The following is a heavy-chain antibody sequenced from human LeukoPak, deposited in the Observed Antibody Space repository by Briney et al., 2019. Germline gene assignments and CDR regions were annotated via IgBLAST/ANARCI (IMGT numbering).Heavy chain of an antibody. CDR3: ARGRYCSGGSCFTGRYYYYMDV. V-gene: IGHV3-23*01. J-gene: IGHJ6*03. D-gene: IGHD2-15*01. Sequence: GRSLRLSCAASGFTFSSYAMNWVRPGPGKGLEWVSGISDSGGTIYYADSVKGRFTISRDNSKNTLYLQMNSLTVDDTAVYYCARGRYCSGGSCFTGRYYYYMDVWGKGTTVTVSS. CDR1: GFTFSSYA. CDR2: ISDSGGTI.